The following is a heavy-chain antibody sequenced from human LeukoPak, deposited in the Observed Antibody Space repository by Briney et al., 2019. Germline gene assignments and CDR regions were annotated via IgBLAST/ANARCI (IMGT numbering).Heavy chain of an antibody. CDR2: ISSSGGST. J-gene: IGHJ4*02. Sequence: PGGSLRLSCAASGFTFSSYGMSWVRQAPGKGLEWVSAISSSGGSTYYADSVKGRFTISRDNAKNSLFMQMNSLRAEDTAVYYCARGDLWFGDPKYYFDYWGQGTLVTVSS. D-gene: IGHD3-10*01. CDR1: GFTFSSYG. V-gene: IGHV3-21*01. CDR3: ARGDLWFGDPKYYFDY.